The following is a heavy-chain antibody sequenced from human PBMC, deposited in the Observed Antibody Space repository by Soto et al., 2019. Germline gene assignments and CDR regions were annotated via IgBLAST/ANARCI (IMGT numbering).Heavy chain of an antibody. CDR1: GYSFTSYW. CDR2: IYPGDSDT. CDR3: ARCDAPVYSSSWTYYYYGMDV. J-gene: IGHJ6*02. D-gene: IGHD6-13*01. V-gene: IGHV5-51*01. Sequence: GESLKISCKGSGYSFTSYWIGWVRQMPGKGLEWMGIIYPGDSDTRYSPSFQGQVTISADKSISTAYLQWSSLKASDTAMYYCARCDAPVYSSSWTYYYYGMDVWGQGTTVTVSS.